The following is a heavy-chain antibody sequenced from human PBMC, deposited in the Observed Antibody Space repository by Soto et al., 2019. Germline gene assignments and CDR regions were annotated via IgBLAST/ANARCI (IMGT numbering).Heavy chain of an antibody. CDR3: ARDGAYYYDSSGYYYFDY. CDR2: IWYDGSNK. CDR1: GFTFSSYG. D-gene: IGHD3-22*01. V-gene: IGHV3-33*01. J-gene: IGHJ4*02. Sequence: HPGGSLRLSCAASGFTFSSYGMHWVRQAPGKGLEWVAVIWYDGSNKYYADSVKGRFTISRDNSKNTLYLQMNSLRAEDTAVYYCARDGAYYYDSSGYYYFDYWGQGTLVTVSS.